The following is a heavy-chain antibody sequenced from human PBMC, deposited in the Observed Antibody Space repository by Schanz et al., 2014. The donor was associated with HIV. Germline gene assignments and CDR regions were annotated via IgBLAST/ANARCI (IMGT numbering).Heavy chain of an antibody. D-gene: IGHD4-17*01. CDR2: VRHIGGT. V-gene: IGHV4-34*02. CDR1: GGSFRGYY. J-gene: IGHJ4*01. CDR3: ARGDFGGNSVDY. Sequence: QVQLQQWGAGLLKPSETLSLTCAVYGGSFRGYYWTWIRQFPGLGLEWIGGVRHIGGTNYNPSLKSRVPMSRTMPKTKFPLNLTSVTAADTAVYFCARGDFGGNSVDYWGHGNMVTVSS.